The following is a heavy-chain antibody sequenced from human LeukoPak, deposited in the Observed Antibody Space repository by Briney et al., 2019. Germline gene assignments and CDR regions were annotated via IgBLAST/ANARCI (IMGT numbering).Heavy chain of an antibody. V-gene: IGHV3-30*18. J-gene: IGHJ3*02. CDR2: ISYDGSNK. D-gene: IGHD2-2*01. CDR3: AKVASRRRTDDAFDI. Sequence: PGRSLRLSCAASGFTFSSYGMHWVRRAPGKGLEWVAVISYDGSNKYYADSVKGRFTISRDNSKNTLYLQMNSLRAEDTAVYYCAKVASRRRTDDAFDIWGQGTMVTVSS. CDR1: GFTFSSYG.